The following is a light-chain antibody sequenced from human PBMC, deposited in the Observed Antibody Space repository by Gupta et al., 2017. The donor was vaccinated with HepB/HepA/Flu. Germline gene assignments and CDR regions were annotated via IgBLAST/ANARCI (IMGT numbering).Light chain of an antibody. J-gene: IGKJ2*01. V-gene: IGKV1D-12*01. Sequence: DIQMTQSPSSVSASVGDRVTISCRASQDIGTWLAWYQQKPRRAPKLLIYGGSSLPSGVPSRFSGSGSGTNFTLTINTLQPEDFATYYCQQGNSFPPTFGQGTEMEIK. CDR2: GGS. CDR1: QDIGTW. CDR3: QQGNSFPPT.